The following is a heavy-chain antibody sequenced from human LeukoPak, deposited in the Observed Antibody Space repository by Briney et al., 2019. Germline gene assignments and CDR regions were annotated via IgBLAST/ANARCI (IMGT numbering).Heavy chain of an antibody. CDR3: ARRSSGYGSGSYYNDY. V-gene: IGHV4-39*07. D-gene: IGHD3-10*01. Sequence: SETLSLTCTVSGGSISSTSYYWGWIRQPPGKGLEWIGEINHSGSTNYNPSLKSRVTISVDTSKNQFSLKLSSVTAADTAVYYCARRSSGYGSGSYYNDYWGQGTLVTVSS. CDR1: GGSISSTSYY. CDR2: INHSGST. J-gene: IGHJ4*02.